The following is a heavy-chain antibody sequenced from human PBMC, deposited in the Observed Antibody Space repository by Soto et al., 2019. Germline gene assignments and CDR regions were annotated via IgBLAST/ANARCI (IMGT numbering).Heavy chain of an antibody. J-gene: IGHJ1*01. CDR1: GGSISSYY. CDR3: ARDLHGPPGVQT. D-gene: IGHD6-6*01. Sequence: QVQLRESGPGMVKPSETLSLTCTVSGGSISSYYWSWLRQSPGKGLEWIGYIYYRGSSNYNPSLKSRXTIAVDPSKKQPPPKLTSLTDADTALYYCARDLHGPPGVQTWGQGTLVTVSS. V-gene: IGHV4-59*01. CDR2: IYYRGSS.